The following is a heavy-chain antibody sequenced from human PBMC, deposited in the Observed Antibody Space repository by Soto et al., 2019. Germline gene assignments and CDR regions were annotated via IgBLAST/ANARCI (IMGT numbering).Heavy chain of an antibody. CDR1: GFTFSSYG. CDR3: AKRYCSGGSCYSGAELYYYYYGMDV. CDR2: ISYDGRNK. Sequence: QVQLVESGGGVVQPGRSLRLSCAASGFTFSSYGMHWVRQAPGKGLEWGAVISYDGRNKYYADSVKGRFTISRDNSKNTLYLQMNSLRAEDTAVYYCAKRYCSGGSCYSGAELYYYYYGMDVWGQGTTVTVSS. J-gene: IGHJ6*02. V-gene: IGHV3-30*18. D-gene: IGHD2-15*01.